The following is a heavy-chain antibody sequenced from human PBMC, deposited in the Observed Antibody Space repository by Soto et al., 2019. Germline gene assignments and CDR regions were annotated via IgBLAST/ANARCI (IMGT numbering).Heavy chain of an antibody. CDR1: GFTFSNAW. CDR3: TTDPIKRTSYYMDV. CDR2: IKSKTDGGTT. J-gene: IGHJ6*03. Sequence: GGSLRLSCAASGFTFSNAWMSWVRQAPGKGLEWVGRIKSKTDGGTTDYAAPVKGRFTISRDDSKNTLYLQMNSLKTEDTAVIYCTTDPIKRTSYYMDVWGKGTTVTVSS. D-gene: IGHD5-12*01. V-gene: IGHV3-15*01.